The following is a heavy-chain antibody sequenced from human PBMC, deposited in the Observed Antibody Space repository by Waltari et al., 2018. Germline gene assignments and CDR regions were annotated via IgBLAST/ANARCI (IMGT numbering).Heavy chain of an antibody. CDR1: GFTFSNYV. CDR2: ISYDGSNK. V-gene: IGHV3-30-3*01. Sequence: QVQLVESGGGVVQPGRPLRLSCAASGFTFSNYVMHWVRQAPGKGLEWVTVISYDGSNKHYADSVKGRFTISRDNSKNTLYLQMNSLRAEDTAVYYCARDRIVAVGFSYNFDSWGQGTLVTVSS. J-gene: IGHJ4*02. D-gene: IGHD6-13*01. CDR3: ARDRIVAVGFSYNFDS.